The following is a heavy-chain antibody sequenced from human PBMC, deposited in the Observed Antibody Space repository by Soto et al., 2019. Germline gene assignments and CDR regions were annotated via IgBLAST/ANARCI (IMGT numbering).Heavy chain of an antibody. CDR1: GGTPSSYV. J-gene: IGHJ6*02. Sequence: GAPVEVSCKASGGTPSSYVIICVRQAPGQGLEWMGGIIPVFGTVNYAQKFQGRVTITADESTTTAYMELRSLRSEDAAVYYCARAQRIQLWASGMDVWGQATTVTVSS. CDR2: IIPVFGTV. CDR3: ARAQRIQLWASGMDV. D-gene: IGHD5-18*01. V-gene: IGHV1-69*13.